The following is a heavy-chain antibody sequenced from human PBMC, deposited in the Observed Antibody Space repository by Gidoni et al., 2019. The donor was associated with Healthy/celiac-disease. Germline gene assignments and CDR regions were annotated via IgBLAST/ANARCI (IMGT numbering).Heavy chain of an antibody. J-gene: IGHJ4*02. CDR2: FDPEDGET. Sequence: QVQLVQSGAEVKKPGASVKVSCKVSGYTLTELSMHWVRQAPGKGLEWMGGFDPEDGETIYAQKFQGRVTMTEDTSTDTAYMELSSLRSEDTAVYYCATAPREYYYDSRGAGAFYDYWGQGTLVTVSS. CDR3: ATAPREYYYDSRGAGAFYDY. CDR1: GYTLTELS. V-gene: IGHV1-24*01. D-gene: IGHD3-22*01.